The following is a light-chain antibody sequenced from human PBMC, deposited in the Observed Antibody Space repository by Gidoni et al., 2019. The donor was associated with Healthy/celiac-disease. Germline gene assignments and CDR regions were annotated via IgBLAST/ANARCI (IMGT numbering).Light chain of an antibody. J-gene: IGLJ3*02. CDR3: NSRDSSGNLVGV. Sequence: SSELTQDPAVSVALGQTVRITCQGDSLRSYYASWYQQKPGQAPLLVIYGENNRPSGIPDRFSGPSSGNTASLTITGAQAEDEADYYCNSRDSSGNLVGVFGGGTKLTVL. V-gene: IGLV3-19*01. CDR2: GEN. CDR1: SLRSYY.